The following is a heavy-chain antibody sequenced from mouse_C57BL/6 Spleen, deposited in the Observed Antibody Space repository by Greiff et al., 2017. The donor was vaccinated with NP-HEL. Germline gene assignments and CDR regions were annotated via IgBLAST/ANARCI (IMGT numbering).Heavy chain of an antibody. CDR1: GYTFTDYY. D-gene: IGHD2-4*01. V-gene: IGHV1-26*01. CDR2: INPNNGGT. Sequence: EVQLQQSGPELVKPGASVKISCKASGYTFTDYYMNWVKQSHGKSLEWIGDINPNNGGTSYNQKFKGKATLTVDKSSSTASMELRSLTSEDSAVYYGGRMNDYDDGFPDWWGQGTLGKVSA. CDR3: GRMNDYDDGFPDW. J-gene: IGHJ3*02.